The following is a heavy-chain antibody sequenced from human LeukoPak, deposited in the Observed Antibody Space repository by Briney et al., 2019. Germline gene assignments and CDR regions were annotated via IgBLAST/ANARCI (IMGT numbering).Heavy chain of an antibody. J-gene: IGHJ4*02. CDR3: AKGQERTRIAARPSALDF. Sequence: AGGSLRLSCTASGLIFTNYAMTWVRQAPGKGLEWVSTISVSGASTYYADSVKGRFTISRENSKNTLYLQMNTLRAEDTATYYCAKGQERTRIAARPSALDFWGQGTLVTVSS. CDR1: GLIFTNYA. V-gene: IGHV3-23*01. CDR2: ISVSGAST. D-gene: IGHD6-6*01.